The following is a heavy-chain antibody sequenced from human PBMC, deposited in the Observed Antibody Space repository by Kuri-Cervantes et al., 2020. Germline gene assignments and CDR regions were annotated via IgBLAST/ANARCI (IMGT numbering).Heavy chain of an antibody. CDR2: INHSGST. V-gene: IGHV4-34*01. CDR3: ARGRRSMVRGRNYYYMDV. CDR1: GGSFSGYY. D-gene: IGHD3-10*01. J-gene: IGHJ6*03. Sequence: SQTLSLTCAVYGGSFSGYYWSRIRQPPGKGLEWTGEINHSGSTNYNPSLKSRVTISVDTSKNQFSLKLSSVTAADTAVYYCARGRRSMVRGRNYYYMDVWGKGTTVTVSS.